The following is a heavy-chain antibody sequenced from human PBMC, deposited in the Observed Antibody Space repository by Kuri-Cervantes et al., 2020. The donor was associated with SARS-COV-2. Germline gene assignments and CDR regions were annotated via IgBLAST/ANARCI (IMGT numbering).Heavy chain of an antibody. Sequence: SETLSLTCAISGDSVSSNSAAWNWIRQSPSRGLEWLGRTYYRSRWYNDYAVSVKSRITINTDTSKNQFSLQLNSVTPEDTAVYYCAREVVAATIDYYYYYGMDVWGQGTTVTVSS. D-gene: IGHD2-15*01. J-gene: IGHJ6*02. V-gene: IGHV6-1*01. CDR2: TYYRSRWYN. CDR3: AREVVAATIDYYYYYGMDV. CDR1: GDSVSSNSAA.